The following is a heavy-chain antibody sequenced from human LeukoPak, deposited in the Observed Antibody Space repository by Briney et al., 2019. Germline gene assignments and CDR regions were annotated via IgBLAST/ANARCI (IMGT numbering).Heavy chain of an antibody. CDR3: AKDLRYSGTFRSGNY. V-gene: IGHV3-23*01. CDR2: ISGSGGST. CDR1: GFTFTSYA. D-gene: IGHD1-26*01. J-gene: IGHJ4*02. Sequence: GGSLRLSCAASGFTFTSYAMSWVRQAPGKGVEWGSAISGSGGSTYYADSVKGRFTISRDNSKNTLYLQMNSLSAEDTALYYCAKDLRYSGTFRSGNYWGQGTLVTVSS.